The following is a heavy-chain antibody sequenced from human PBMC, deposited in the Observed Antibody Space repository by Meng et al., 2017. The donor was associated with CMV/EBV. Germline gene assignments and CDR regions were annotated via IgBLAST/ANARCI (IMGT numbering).Heavy chain of an antibody. CDR3: ARYNWNFDYYYGMDV. D-gene: IGHD1-7*01. J-gene: IGHJ6*02. CDR1: GGSISSYY. Sequence: GSLRLSCTVSGGSISSYYWSWIRQPPGKGLEWIGYIYYSGSTNYNPSLKSRVTISADTSKNQFSLKLSSVTAADTAVYYCARYNWNFDYYYGMDVWGQGTTVTVSS. V-gene: IGHV4-59*01. CDR2: IYYSGST.